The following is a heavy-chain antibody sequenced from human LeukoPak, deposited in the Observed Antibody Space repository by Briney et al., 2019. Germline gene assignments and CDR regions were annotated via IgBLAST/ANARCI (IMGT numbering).Heavy chain of an antibody. Sequence: PSETLSLTCTVSGGSISSYYWSWIRQPAGKGLEWIGRIYTSGSTNYNPSLNSRVTMSVDTSKNQFSLQLSSVTAADTAVYYCARYCSGGSCGFSAFDIWGQGTMVTVSS. V-gene: IGHV4-59*10. CDR1: GGSISSYY. J-gene: IGHJ3*02. CDR3: ARYCSGGSCGFSAFDI. CDR2: IYTSGST. D-gene: IGHD2-15*01.